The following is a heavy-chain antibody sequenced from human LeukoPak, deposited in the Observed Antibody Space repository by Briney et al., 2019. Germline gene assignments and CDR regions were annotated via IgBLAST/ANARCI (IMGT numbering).Heavy chain of an antibody. J-gene: IGHJ6*03. CDR1: GYSFTSYW. D-gene: IGHD3-10*01. CDR3: ARQGYGSGSYYNHYYYMDV. CDR2: IYPGDSDT. Sequence: GESLKISCKGSGYSFTSYWIGWVRQMPGKGLEWMGIIYPGDSDTRYSPSFQGQVTISADKSISTAYLQWSSLKASDTAMYYCARQGYGSGSYYNHYYYMDVWGKGTTVIISS. V-gene: IGHV5-51*01.